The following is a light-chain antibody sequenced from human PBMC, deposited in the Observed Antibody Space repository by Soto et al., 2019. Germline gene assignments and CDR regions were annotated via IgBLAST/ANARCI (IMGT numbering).Light chain of an antibody. CDR1: QSLVYTNGNTY. V-gene: IGKV2-30*01. Sequence: DVVVTQSPLSLPVTLGQPASISCRSSQSLVYTNGNTYLAWFQQRPGQSPRRLIYKVSIRDSGVQDSFRGSGSGTEFTLTISRVEAEDVGVYYCMQGTHWPRTFGQGTKVEIK. J-gene: IGKJ1*01. CDR3: MQGTHWPRT. CDR2: KVS.